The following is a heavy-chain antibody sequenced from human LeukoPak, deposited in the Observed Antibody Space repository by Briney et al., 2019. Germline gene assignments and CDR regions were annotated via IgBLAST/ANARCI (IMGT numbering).Heavy chain of an antibody. D-gene: IGHD2-15*01. CDR2: ISGGGGST. Sequence: PGGSLRLSCAASGFTFSNYAMNWVRQAPGKGLEWVSTISGGGGSTYYADSVKGRITISRDSSKNTLYLQMNSLRAEDTAVYYCAKDRSGQGDYFDYWGQGTLVTVSS. CDR1: GFTFSNYA. J-gene: IGHJ4*02. CDR3: AKDRSGQGDYFDY. V-gene: IGHV3-23*01.